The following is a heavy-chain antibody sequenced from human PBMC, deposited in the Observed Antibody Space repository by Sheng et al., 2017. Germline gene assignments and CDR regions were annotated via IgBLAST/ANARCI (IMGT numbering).Heavy chain of an antibody. CDR2: INTDESNT. J-gene: IGHJ3*01. V-gene: IGHV3-74*01. CDR3: ARGYQSGSYLVGFDV. CDR1: GFTFSTYW. D-gene: IGHD6-19*01. Sequence: EVQLVESGGDLVQPGESLRLSCVVSGFTFSTYWMHWVRQAPGKGLVWVSRINTDESNTAYADSVKGRFTISRDNDKNTVYLQMNSLRAEDTAVYYCARGYQSGSYLVGFDVWGQGTMVTV.